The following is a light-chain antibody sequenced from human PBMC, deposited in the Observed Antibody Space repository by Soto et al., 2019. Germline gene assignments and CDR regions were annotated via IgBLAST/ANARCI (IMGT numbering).Light chain of an antibody. V-gene: IGKV3-20*01. Sequence: EIVLTQSPGTLSLSPGERATLSCRASQSVTSNFLAWYQQKPGQAPRLLIYGASSRATGIPDRFSGSWSGTDFTLTISRLEPEDFAVYYCQHYGSSPLTFGGGTKVEIK. CDR1: QSVTSNF. CDR2: GAS. CDR3: QHYGSSPLT. J-gene: IGKJ4*01.